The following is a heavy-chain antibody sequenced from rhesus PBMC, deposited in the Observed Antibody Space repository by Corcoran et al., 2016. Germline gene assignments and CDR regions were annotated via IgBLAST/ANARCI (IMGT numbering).Heavy chain of an antibody. CDR1: GGSISGYY. Sequence: QVQLQESGPGLVRPSETLSLTCTVSGGSISGYYWTWIRQPPGKGLEWIGNMVGDRPAPTSTPSLGSRGTNSQDTSKNQFSLKLSSVTAADTAVYYCTRGTRYSSSFMFDYWGQGVLVTVSS. V-gene: IGHV4-81*01. D-gene: IGHD6-19*01. CDR3: TRGTRYSSSFMFDY. CDR2: MVGDRPAP. J-gene: IGHJ4*01.